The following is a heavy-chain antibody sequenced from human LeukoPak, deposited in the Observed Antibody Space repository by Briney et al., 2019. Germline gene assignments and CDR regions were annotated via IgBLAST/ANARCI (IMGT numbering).Heavy chain of an antibody. CDR3: ARDTSSGIVGATYQH. CDR2: ISAYNGNT. D-gene: IGHD1-26*01. J-gene: IGHJ1*01. V-gene: IGHV1-18*01. Sequence: SVKVSCKASGYTFTSYGISWVRQAPGQGLEWMGWISAYNGNTNYAQKLQGRVTMTTDTSTSTAYMELRSLRSDDTAVYYCARDTSSGIVGATYQHWGQGTLVTVSS. CDR1: GYTFTSYG.